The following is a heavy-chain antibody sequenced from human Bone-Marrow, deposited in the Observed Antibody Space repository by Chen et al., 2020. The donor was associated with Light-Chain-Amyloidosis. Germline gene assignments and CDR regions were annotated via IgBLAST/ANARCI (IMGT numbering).Heavy chain of an antibody. D-gene: IGHD1-1*01. V-gene: IGHV3-74*01. Sequence: DVQLVESGGGLIQPGESLRRSCAASGFTFSDYYMHWVRQGPGKGLVWVSRSNGDGADIHYAASVRGRFTNYRDSAKKKENLRLYRLRTEDTAVYYCARSVSGTFDYWGRGALVTVSS. CDR3: ARSVSGTFDY. CDR1: GFTFSDYY. CDR2: SNGDGADI. J-gene: IGHJ4*02.